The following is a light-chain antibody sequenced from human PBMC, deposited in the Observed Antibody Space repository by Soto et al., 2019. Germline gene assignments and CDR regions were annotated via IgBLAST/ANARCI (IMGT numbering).Light chain of an antibody. V-gene: IGLV2-14*01. CDR3: TSYSSSDIFYV. Sequence: QSALTQPASVSGSPGQSITISCTGTSNDIGGYYYVSWYQHHPGKAPKLLIYQVTNRPSRVSNRFSGSKSGNTASLTISGLQADDEDDYYSTSYSSSDIFYVFGTGTKVTVL. CDR1: SNDIGGYYY. CDR2: QVT. J-gene: IGLJ1*01.